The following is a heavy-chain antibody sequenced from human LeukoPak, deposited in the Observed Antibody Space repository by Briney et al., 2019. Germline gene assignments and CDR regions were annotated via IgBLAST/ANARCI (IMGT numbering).Heavy chain of an antibody. CDR1: GFTFSNYD. D-gene: IGHD3-22*01. CDR3: AKELDSSGYFDY. Sequence: GGSLRLSCAASGFTFSNYDMSWVRQAPGKGLEWVSGISGSGGSTYHADSVKGHFTISRDNSKNTLYLQMNNLRAEDTAVYYCAKELDSSGYFDYWGQGTLVTVSS. CDR2: ISGSGGST. V-gene: IGHV3-23*01. J-gene: IGHJ4*02.